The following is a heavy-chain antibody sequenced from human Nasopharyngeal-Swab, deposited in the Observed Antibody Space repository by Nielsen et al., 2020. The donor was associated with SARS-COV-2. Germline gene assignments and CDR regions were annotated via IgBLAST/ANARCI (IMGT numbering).Heavy chain of an antibody. D-gene: IGHD3-10*01. Sequence: LKISCAASGFTFSSYAMHWVRQAPGKGLEWVAVISYDGSNKYYADSVKGRFTISRDNAKNTLYLQMNSLRAEDTAVYYCARSYGSGSYYNVDYWGQGTLVTVSS. V-gene: IGHV3-30-3*01. J-gene: IGHJ4*02. CDR2: ISYDGSNK. CDR3: ARSYGSGSYYNVDY. CDR1: GFTFSSYA.